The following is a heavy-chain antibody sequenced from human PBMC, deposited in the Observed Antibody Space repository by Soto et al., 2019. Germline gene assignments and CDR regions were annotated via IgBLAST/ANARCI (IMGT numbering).Heavy chain of an antibody. Sequence: PGGSLRLSCAASGFTFSSYWMSWVRQAPGKGLEWVANIKQDGSEKYYVDSVKGRFTISRDNAKNSLYLQMNTLRAEDTALYYCPRSGGNYSPFDSWGQGTLVTVSS. D-gene: IGHD2-15*01. V-gene: IGHV3-7*01. CDR2: IKQDGSEK. J-gene: IGHJ4*02. CDR1: GFTFSSYW. CDR3: PRSGGNYSPFDS.